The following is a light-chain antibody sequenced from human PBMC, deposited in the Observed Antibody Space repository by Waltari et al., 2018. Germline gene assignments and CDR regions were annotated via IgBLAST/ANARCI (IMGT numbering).Light chain of an antibody. J-gene: IGKJ2*01. Sequence: DIQMTQSPSTLSASVGDRVTITCRASRSISRWLSWYQQMPGEAPKPRIYDASTLESGVPSRFSGSGSETDFTLTISSLQPDDFGTYYCQQYNSYHTFGQGTKLEIK. CDR1: RSISRW. CDR2: DAS. V-gene: IGKV1-5*01. CDR3: QQYNSYHT.